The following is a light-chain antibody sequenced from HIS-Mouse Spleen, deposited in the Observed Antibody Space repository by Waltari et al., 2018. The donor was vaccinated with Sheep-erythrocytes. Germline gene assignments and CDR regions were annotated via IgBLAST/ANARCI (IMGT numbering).Light chain of an antibody. V-gene: IGKV1-6*01. CDR1: QGIRND. J-gene: IGKJ2*01. Sequence: AIQMTQSPSSLSASVGDRVTITCRASQGIRNDLGWYQQKPGKAPKLLIYAVSRLQSGVPSRFSGSGSGTDFTLTIRSLQPEDFATYYCLQDYNYPDTFGQGTKLEIK. CDR2: AVS. CDR3: LQDYNYPDT.